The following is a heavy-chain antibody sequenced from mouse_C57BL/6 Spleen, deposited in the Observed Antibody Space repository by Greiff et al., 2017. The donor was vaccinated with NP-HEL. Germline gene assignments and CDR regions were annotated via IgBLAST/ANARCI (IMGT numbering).Heavy chain of an antibody. CDR3: ASLSPY. CDR1: GFTFSSYG. D-gene: IGHD6-2*01. V-gene: IGHV5-6*01. J-gene: IGHJ3*01. Sequence: EVHLVESGGDLVKPGGSLKLSCAASGFTFSSYGMSWVRQTPDKRLEWVATISSGGSYTYYPDSVKGRFTISRDNAKDTLYLQMSSLKSEDTAMYYCASLSPYWGQGTLVTVSA. CDR2: ISSGGSYT.